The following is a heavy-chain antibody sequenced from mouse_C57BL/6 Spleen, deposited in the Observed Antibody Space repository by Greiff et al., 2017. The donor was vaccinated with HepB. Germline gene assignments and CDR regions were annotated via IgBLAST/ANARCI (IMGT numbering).Heavy chain of an antibody. CDR1: GYTFTSYW. CDR3: ASRDYYGSSYFGYFDV. J-gene: IGHJ1*03. CDR2: IDPNSGGT. D-gene: IGHD1-1*01. V-gene: IGHV1-72*01. Sequence: VQLQQPGAELVKPGASVKLSCKASGYTFTSYWMHWVKQRPGRGLEWIGRIDPNSGGTKYNEKFKSEATLTVDKPSSTAYMQLSSLTSEDSAVYYCASRDYYGSSYFGYFDVWGTGTTVTVSS.